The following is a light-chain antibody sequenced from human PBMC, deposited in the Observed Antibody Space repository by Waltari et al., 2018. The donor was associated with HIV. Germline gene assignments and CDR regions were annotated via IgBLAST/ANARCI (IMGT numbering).Light chain of an antibody. Sequence: IMLTQPRSTLSTSAGNRVTCTCRASQSINSWLAWLKQRPGKAPQLLIYRASTLADGVPSRFSGSGSGTEFTLTISSLQPDDFATYYCLQYNDYPYTFGQGTKLDIK. V-gene: IGKV1-5*03. CDR2: RAS. CDR3: LQYNDYPYT. CDR1: QSINSW. J-gene: IGKJ2*01.